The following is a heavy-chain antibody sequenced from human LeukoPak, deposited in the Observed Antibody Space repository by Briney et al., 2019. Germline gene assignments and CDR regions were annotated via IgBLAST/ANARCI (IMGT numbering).Heavy chain of an antibody. CDR1: GFTFSSYW. V-gene: IGHV3-48*03. D-gene: IGHD2-15*01. CDR2: ISISGNTI. Sequence: GGSLRLSCAASGFTFSSYWMSWVRQAPGKGLEWVSYISISGNTIHYADSVKGRFTISRDNAKNSLYLQMTSLRAEDTAVYYCARAHSSFTYAFDIWGQGTMVTVSS. J-gene: IGHJ3*02. CDR3: ARAHSSFTYAFDI.